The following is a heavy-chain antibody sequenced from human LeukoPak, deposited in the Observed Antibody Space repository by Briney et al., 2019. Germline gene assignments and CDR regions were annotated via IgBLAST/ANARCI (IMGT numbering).Heavy chain of an antibody. CDR3: AKLGHGGYYSYMDV. J-gene: IGHJ6*03. V-gene: IGHV3-23*01. CDR1: GFTFANYA. CDR2: ISTDGTT. Sequence: GGSLRLSCAVSGFTFANYAMTWIRQAPGKGLESVSSISTDGTTYYAHSVKGRFTLSRDNSKNTLYLQMSSLRAEDTAVYYCAKLGHGGYYSYMDVWGKGTTVTVSS. D-gene: IGHD3-16*01.